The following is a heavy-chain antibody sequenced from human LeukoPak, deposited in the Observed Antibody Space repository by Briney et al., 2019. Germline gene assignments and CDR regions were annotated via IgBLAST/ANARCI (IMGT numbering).Heavy chain of an antibody. V-gene: IGHV5-51*01. Sequence: GESLKISCKGSGYSFNTYWIGWVRQMPGKGLEWMGIIYPGDSDTRYSPSFEGQVTILADKSISTAYLQWSSLKASDTAMYYCATGGYCSGGSCYSFFDYWGQGTLVTVSP. CDR2: IYPGDSDT. CDR1: GYSFNTYW. J-gene: IGHJ4*02. D-gene: IGHD2-15*01. CDR3: ATGGYCSGGSCYSFFDY.